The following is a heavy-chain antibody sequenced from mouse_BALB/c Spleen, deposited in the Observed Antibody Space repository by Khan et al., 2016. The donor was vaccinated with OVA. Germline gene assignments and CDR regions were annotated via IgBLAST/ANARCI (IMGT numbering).Heavy chain of an antibody. D-gene: IGHD2-4*01. CDR1: GYSITSEYA. Sequence: EVQLQESGPGLVKPSQSLSLTCTVTGYSITSEYAWNWIRQLPGNKLEWMGYINYSGNTRFNPSLKSRTFITRDTSKNQFFLQLNSVTTEDTATYYCARKDYYDYDPFPYWGQGTLVTVSA. J-gene: IGHJ3*01. CDR3: ARKDYYDYDPFPY. CDR2: INYSGNT. V-gene: IGHV3-2*02.